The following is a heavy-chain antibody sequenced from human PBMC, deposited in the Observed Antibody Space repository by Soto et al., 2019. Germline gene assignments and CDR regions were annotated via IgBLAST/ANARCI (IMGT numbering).Heavy chain of an antibody. CDR3: ARGLVVPAAIYNWFDP. J-gene: IGHJ5*02. CDR1: GGTFSSYT. V-gene: IGHV1-69*02. Sequence: QVQLVQSGAEVKKPGSSVKVSCKASGGTFSSYTISWVRQAPGQGLEWMGRIIPILGIANYAQKFQGRVTITADKPTSTAYRELSSLRSEDTAVYYCARGLVVPAAIYNWFDPWGQGTLVTVSS. CDR2: IIPILGIA. D-gene: IGHD2-2*02.